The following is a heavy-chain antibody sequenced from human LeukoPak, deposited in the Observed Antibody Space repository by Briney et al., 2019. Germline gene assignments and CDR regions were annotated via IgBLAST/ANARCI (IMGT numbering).Heavy chain of an antibody. J-gene: IGHJ6*02. Sequence: GASVTVSCKASGYTFTSYYMHWVRQAPGQGLEWMGIINPSGGSTSYAQKFQGRVTMTRDTSTSTVYMELSSLRSEDTAVYYCARDLGYCSSTSCYSLVDYGMDVWGQGTTVTVSS. CDR1: GYTFTSYY. D-gene: IGHD2-2*01. V-gene: IGHV1-46*01. CDR3: ARDLGYCSSTSCYSLVDYGMDV. CDR2: INPSGGST.